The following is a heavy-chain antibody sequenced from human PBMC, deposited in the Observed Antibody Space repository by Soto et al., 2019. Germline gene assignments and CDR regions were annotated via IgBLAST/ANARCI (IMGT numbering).Heavy chain of an antibody. D-gene: IGHD3-16*02. CDR1: GGSFSGYC. Sequence: SETLSLTCAVYGGSFSGYCWSWIRQPPGKGLEWMGEINHSGSTNYNPSLKSRVTISVYTSKNQFSVKLSSVTAADTAVYYCARDFGGLRLGESSLYGEKDSFDVWDQGTLVTVSS. CDR3: ARDFGGLRLGESSLYGEKDSFDV. J-gene: IGHJ3*01. CDR2: INHSGST. V-gene: IGHV4-34*01.